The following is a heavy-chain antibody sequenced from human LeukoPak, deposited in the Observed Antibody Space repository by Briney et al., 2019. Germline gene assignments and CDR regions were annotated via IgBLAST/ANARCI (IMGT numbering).Heavy chain of an antibody. D-gene: IGHD3-10*01. Sequence: PGGSLRLSCEASGFTFSNYAMNWVRQAPGKGLEWVSIIFGAGKNTTYYADSVKGRFTVSRDNPKNTLYLQMTSLRPEDTAIYYCAKRNTMVRGGPCFDYWGRGILVTVSS. CDR2: IFGAGKNTT. V-gene: IGHV3-23*01. CDR1: GFTFSNYA. CDR3: AKRNTMVRGGPCFDY. J-gene: IGHJ4*02.